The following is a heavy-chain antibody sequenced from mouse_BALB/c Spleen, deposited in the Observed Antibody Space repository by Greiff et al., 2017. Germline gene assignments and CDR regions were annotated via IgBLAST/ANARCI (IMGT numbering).Heavy chain of an antibody. V-gene: IGHV14-3*02. CDR1: GFNIKDTY. J-gene: IGHJ3*01. Sequence: VQLQQSGAELVKPGASVKLSCTASGFNIKDTYMHWVKQSPEQGLEWIGRIDPANGNTKYDPKFQGKATITADTSSNTAYLQLSSLTSEDTAVYYCAPITTGAYWGQGTLVTVSA. CDR3: APITTGAY. D-gene: IGHD1-1*01. CDR2: IDPANGNT.